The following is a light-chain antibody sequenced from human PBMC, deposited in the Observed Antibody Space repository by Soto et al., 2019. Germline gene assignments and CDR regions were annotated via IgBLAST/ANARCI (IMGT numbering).Light chain of an antibody. Sequence: ETVLTQSPATLSSSPGERATXSCRASQTVNSRLAWYQHKPGQAPRLLIYGASSRATGIPDRFSGSGSGTDFTLTISRLEPEDFAVYYCQQYGSSPTFGGGTKVDIK. CDR2: GAS. J-gene: IGKJ4*01. CDR1: QTVNSR. CDR3: QQYGSSPT. V-gene: IGKV3-20*01.